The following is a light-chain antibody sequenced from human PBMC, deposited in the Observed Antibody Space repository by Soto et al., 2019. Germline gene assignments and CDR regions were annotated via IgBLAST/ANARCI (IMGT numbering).Light chain of an antibody. Sequence: DIQMTQSPSSLSASVGDRVTITCRASQRITNYLNWYQQKLGEAPKLLIYAASSLQSGLPSRFSGSGFGTEFTLTISSLQPDDFATYFCQQSYTTPYTFGLGTKLEIK. CDR1: QRITNY. V-gene: IGKV1-39*01. CDR3: QQSYTTPYT. CDR2: AAS. J-gene: IGKJ2*01.